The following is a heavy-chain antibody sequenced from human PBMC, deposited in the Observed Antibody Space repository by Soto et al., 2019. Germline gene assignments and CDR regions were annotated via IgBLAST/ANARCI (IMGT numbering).Heavy chain of an antibody. V-gene: IGHV3-33*01. CDR1: GFTFSSYG. CDR2: IWYDGSNK. J-gene: IGHJ6*02. Sequence: QVQLVESGGGVVQPGRSLRLSCAASGFTFSSYGMHWVRQAPGKGLEWVAVIWYDGSNKYYADSVKGRFTISRDNSKNTLYLQMTSRSAEATAVYSCARDGYSYGSGSYGMDVWGQGTTVTVSS. D-gene: IGHD5-18*01. CDR3: ARDGYSYGSGSYGMDV.